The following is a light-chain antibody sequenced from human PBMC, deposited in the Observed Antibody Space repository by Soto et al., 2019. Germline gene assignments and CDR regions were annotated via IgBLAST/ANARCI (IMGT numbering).Light chain of an antibody. V-gene: IGKV3-15*01. CDR1: QSVGST. Sequence: EIVMTQSPATLSVSPGERATLSCRARQSVGSTLAWYQQKPGQAPRLLIYGASTRATGVPARFSGSGSGTKFTLTISSLQAEDLAVYYCQQYHDWPPLTFGGGTKVEIK. J-gene: IGKJ4*01. CDR2: GAS. CDR3: QQYHDWPPLT.